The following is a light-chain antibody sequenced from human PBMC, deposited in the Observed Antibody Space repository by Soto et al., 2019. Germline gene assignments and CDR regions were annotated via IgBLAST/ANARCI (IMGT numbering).Light chain of an antibody. J-gene: IGKJ2*01. CDR3: QQSYSNLYT. V-gene: IGKV1-39*01. CDR1: QSISSY. CDR2: AAS. Sequence: DIQMTQSPSSLSASVGDRVTITCRASQSISSYLNWYQQKPGKAPKLLIYAASSLHSGVPSRFSGSGSGTDFTLTISSLQPEDFATYYFQQSYSNLYTFGQGNKLEIK.